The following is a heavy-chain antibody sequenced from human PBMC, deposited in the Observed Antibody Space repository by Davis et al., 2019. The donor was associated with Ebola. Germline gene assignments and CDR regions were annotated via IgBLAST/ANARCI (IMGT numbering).Heavy chain of an antibody. CDR2: ISSSSSYI. CDR1: GFTFSSYS. Sequence: GESLKISCAASGFTFSSYSMNWVRQAPGKGLEWVSSISSSSSYIYYADSVKGRYTISRDNSKNTLYLQMNSLRAEDTAVYYCARDLPIAVAGIYYYYYYGMDVWGKGTTVTVSS. J-gene: IGHJ6*04. CDR3: ARDLPIAVAGIYYYYYYGMDV. D-gene: IGHD6-19*01. V-gene: IGHV3-21*01.